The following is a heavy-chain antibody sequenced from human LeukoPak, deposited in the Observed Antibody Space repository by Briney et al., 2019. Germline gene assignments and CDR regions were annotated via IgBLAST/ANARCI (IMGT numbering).Heavy chain of an antibody. CDR3: ARALNYYDSRFDDAFDI. CDR2: IYYSGST. D-gene: IGHD3-22*01. J-gene: IGHJ3*02. CDR1: GGSISSYY. Sequence: SETLSLTCTVSGGSISSYYWSWIRQPPGKRLEWIGYIYYSGSTNYNPSLKSRVTISVDKSKNQFSLKLSSVTAADTAVYYCARALNYYDSRFDDAFDIWGQGTMVTVSS. V-gene: IGHV4-59*12.